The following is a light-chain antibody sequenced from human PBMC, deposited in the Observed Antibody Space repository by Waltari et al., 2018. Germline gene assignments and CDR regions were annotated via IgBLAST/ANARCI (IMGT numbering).Light chain of an antibody. V-gene: IGLV4-69*01. CDR2: LNSDGSL. Sequence: QVVLTQSPSASASLGASVKLTCNLRSGHNFYDIAWHPKEADKGPRFLMRLNSDGSLNKGDGIPDRFSGSSSGSERHLTISSLQSEDEADYYCQTWGSAIWVFGGGTRLTVL. J-gene: IGLJ3*02. CDR3: QTWGSAIWV. CDR1: SGHNFYD.